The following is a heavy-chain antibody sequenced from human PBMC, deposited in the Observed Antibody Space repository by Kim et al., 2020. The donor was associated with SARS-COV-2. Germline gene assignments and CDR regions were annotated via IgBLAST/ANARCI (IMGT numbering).Heavy chain of an antibody. D-gene: IGHD4-17*01. J-gene: IGHJ6*02. V-gene: IGHV3-21*01. Sequence: GGSLRLSCAASGFTFSSYSMNWVRQAPGKGLEWVSSISSSSSYIYYADSVKGRFTISRDNAKNSLYLQMNSLRAEDTAVDYCARDRVTTWTIPYYYYGMDVWGQGTTVTVS. CDR2: ISSSSSYI. CDR1: GFTFSSYS. CDR3: ARDRVTTWTIPYYYYGMDV.